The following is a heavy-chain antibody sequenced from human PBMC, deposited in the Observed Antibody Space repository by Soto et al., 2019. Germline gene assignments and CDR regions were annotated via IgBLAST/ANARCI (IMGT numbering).Heavy chain of an antibody. J-gene: IGHJ4*02. CDR3: ARGGDGALIVD. V-gene: IGHV1-69*10. CDR1: GGTFSSYA. CDR2: IIPINGNT. Sequence: ASVKVSCKASGGTFSSYAISWVRQAPGQGLEWMGWIIPINGNTKYAQKFQDRVTLTRDTSTSTAYMDLSSLTSEDTALYYCARGGDGALIVDWGQGTLVTVSS. D-gene: IGHD1-26*01.